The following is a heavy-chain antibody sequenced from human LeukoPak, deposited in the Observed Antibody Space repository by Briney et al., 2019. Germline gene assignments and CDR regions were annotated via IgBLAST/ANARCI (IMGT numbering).Heavy chain of an antibody. Sequence: GASVKVSCKTSGYTFTKYGISWVRQAPGQGPEGMGWISVYDGNTNYAQKLQDRLILTTDTSTDTANMELRSLRSDDTAVYYCVRARGDRSGYYRYWGQGTLVTVSS. D-gene: IGHD3-22*01. V-gene: IGHV1-18*01. CDR1: GYTFTKYG. J-gene: IGHJ4*02. CDR2: ISVYDGNT. CDR3: VRARGDRSGYYRY.